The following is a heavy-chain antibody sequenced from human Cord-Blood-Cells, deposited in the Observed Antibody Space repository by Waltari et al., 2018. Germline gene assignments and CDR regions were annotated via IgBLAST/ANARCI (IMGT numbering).Heavy chain of an antibody. D-gene: IGHD5-12*01. J-gene: IGHJ4*02. Sequence: QLQLQESGPGLVKPSETLSLTCTVSGGSISSSSYYWGWIRQPPGKGLEGIGSIYCGEGTYSNPALKSRVTISVDTSKNQFSLKLSSVTAADTAVYYCASKDGYNDYWGQGTLVTVSS. CDR1: GGSISSSSYY. CDR2: IYCGEGT. CDR3: ASKDGYNDY. V-gene: IGHV4-39*01.